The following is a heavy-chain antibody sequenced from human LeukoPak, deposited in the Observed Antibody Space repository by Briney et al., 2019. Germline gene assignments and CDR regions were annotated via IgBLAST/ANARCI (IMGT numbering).Heavy chain of an antibody. D-gene: IGHD2-21*01. CDR1: GGSISSSSYY. CDR3: ARSILGVWYYFDY. V-gene: IGHV4-39*01. CDR2: IYYSGST. J-gene: IGHJ4*02. Sequence: KPSETLSLTCTVSGGSISSSSYYWGWIRQPPGKGLEWIGSIYYSGSTYYNPSLKSRVTISVDTSKNQFSLKLSSVTAADTAVYYCARSILGVWYYFDYWGQGTLVTVSS.